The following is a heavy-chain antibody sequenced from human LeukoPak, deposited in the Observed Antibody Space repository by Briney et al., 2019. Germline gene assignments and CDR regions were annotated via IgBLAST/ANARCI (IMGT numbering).Heavy chain of an antibody. CDR2: IYHSGST. CDR1: GFTFSSYSM. J-gene: IGHJ2*01. Sequence: GSLRLSCAASGFTFSSYSMNWVRQPPGKGLEWIGEIYHSGSTNYNPSLKSRVTISVDKSKNQFSLKLSSVTAADTAVYYCARVGPWYFDLWGRGTLVTVSS. CDR3: ARVGPWYFDL. V-gene: IGHV4-4*02.